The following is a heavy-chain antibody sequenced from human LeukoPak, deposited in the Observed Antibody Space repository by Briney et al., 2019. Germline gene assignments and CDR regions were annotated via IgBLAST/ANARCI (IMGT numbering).Heavy chain of an antibody. Sequence: ASVKVSCKASGYTLTSYDINWVRQATGQGLEWMGWMNPNSGNTGYAQKFQGRVTITADESTSTAYMELSSLRSEDTAVYYCAATGDIVLMIFDYWGQGTLVTVSS. D-gene: IGHD2-8*01. V-gene: IGHV1-8*01. CDR3: AATGDIVLMIFDY. J-gene: IGHJ4*02. CDR1: GYTLTSYD. CDR2: MNPNSGNT.